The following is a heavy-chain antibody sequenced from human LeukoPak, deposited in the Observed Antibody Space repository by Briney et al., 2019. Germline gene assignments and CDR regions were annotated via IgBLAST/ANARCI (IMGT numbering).Heavy chain of an antibody. CDR1: GGSISSYY. D-gene: IGHD3-10*01. J-gene: IGHJ6*02. CDR3: ARHLYYGSGSYPITPRYYYYGMDV. CDR2: IYYSGST. V-gene: IGHV4-59*08. Sequence: NPSETLSLTCTVSGGSISSYYWSWIRQPPGKGLEWIGYIYYSGSTNYNPSLKSRVTISVDTSKNQFSLKLSSVTAADTAVYYCARHLYYGSGSYPITPRYYYYGMDVWAKGPRSPSP.